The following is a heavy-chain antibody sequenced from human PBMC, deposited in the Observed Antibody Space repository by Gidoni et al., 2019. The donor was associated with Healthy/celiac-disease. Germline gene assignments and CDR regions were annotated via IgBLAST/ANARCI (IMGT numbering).Heavy chain of an antibody. Sequence: QVQLQESGPGLVKPSQTLSLTCTVSGGSIISGGYYWSWIRQHPGKGLEWIGYIYYSGSTYYNPSLKSRVTISVDTSKNQFSLKLSSVTAADTAVYYCARASYYYDSSGYYSPEEIDYWGQGTLVTVSS. V-gene: IGHV4-31*03. D-gene: IGHD3-22*01. CDR1: GGSIISGGYY. CDR2: IYYSGST. J-gene: IGHJ4*02. CDR3: ARASYYYDSSGYYSPEEIDY.